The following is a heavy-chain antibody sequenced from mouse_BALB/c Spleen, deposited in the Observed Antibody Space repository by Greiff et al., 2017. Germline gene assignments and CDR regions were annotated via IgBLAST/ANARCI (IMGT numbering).Heavy chain of an antibody. J-gene: IGHJ4*01. CDR3: ARGGNRDYSAMDY. D-gene: IGHD2-1*01. CDR1: GYTFSSYW. Sequence: VQGVESGAELMKPGASVKISCKATGYTFSSYWIEWVKQRPGHGLEWIGEILPGSGSTNYNEKFKGKATFTADTSSNTAYMQLSSLTSEDSAVYYCARGGNRDYSAMDYWGQGTSVTVSS. V-gene: IGHV1-9*01. CDR2: ILPGSGST.